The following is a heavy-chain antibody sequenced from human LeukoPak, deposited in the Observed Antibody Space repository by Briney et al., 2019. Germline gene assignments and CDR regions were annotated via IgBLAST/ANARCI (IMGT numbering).Heavy chain of an antibody. J-gene: IGHJ5*02. Sequence: ASVKVSCKASGYTFTGYYMHWVRQAPGQGLEWMGWINPNSGGTNYAQKFQGRVTMTRDTSISTAYMELSRLRSDDTAVYYCARADIVVVPAAIGVDPWGQGILVTVSS. CDR2: INPNSGGT. CDR3: ARADIVVVPAAIGVDP. V-gene: IGHV1-2*02. CDR1: GYTFTGYY. D-gene: IGHD2-2*01.